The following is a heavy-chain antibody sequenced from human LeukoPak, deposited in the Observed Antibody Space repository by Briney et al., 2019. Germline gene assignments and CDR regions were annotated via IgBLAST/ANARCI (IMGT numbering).Heavy chain of an antibody. J-gene: IGHJ3*02. Sequence: LETLSLTCTVSGYSISSGYYWGWIRQPPGKGLEWIGSIYHSGSTYYNPSLKSRVTISVDTSKNQFSLKLSSVTAADTAVYYCAGSITMIVVVIQDAFDIWGQGTMVTVSS. V-gene: IGHV4-38-2*02. CDR2: IYHSGST. D-gene: IGHD3-22*01. CDR1: GYSISSGYY. CDR3: AGSITMIVVVIQDAFDI.